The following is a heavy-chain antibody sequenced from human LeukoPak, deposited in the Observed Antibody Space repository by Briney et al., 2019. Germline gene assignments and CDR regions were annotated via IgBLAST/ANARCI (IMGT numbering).Heavy chain of an antibody. V-gene: IGHV3-48*03. J-gene: IGHJ4*02. Sequence: GGSLRLSCAASGFTFSSYEMNWVRQAPGKGLEWVSYISSSGSTIYYADSVKGRFTFSRDNAKNSLYLQMNSLRAEDTAVYYCARDSPGGCVDYWGQGTLVTVSS. D-gene: IGHD3-16*01. CDR3: ARDSPGGCVDY. CDR1: GFTFSSYE. CDR2: ISSSGSTI.